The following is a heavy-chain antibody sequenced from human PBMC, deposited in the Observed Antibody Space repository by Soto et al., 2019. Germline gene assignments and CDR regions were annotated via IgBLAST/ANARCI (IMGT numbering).Heavy chain of an antibody. V-gene: IGHV4-39*01. CDR3: ARPMVRGVTPYAFDI. CDR2: IYYSGST. D-gene: IGHD3-10*01. CDR1: GGSISSSSYY. Sequence: QLQLQESGPGLVKPSETLSLTCTVSGGSISSSSYYWGWMRQPPGKGLEWIGSIYYSGSTYYNPSLKSRVTISVDTSKNQFSLKLSSVTAADTAVYYCARPMVRGVTPYAFDIWGQGTMVTVSS. J-gene: IGHJ3*02.